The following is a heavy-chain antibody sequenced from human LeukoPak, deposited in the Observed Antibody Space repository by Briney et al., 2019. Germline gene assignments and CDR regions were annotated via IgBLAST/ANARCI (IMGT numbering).Heavy chain of an antibody. CDR2: ITGKLHGGTT. Sequence: GGSLRLSCTASGFTFGDYAMSWFRQAPGQGLQWVGFITGKLHGGTTDYAASVQGRFTISRDDSKSVAYLQMSSLKTEDTAVYYCARGRGADYGGNSGYFDYWGQGTLVTVSS. J-gene: IGHJ4*02. CDR1: GFTFGDYA. D-gene: IGHD4-23*01. V-gene: IGHV3-49*03. CDR3: ARGRGADYGGNSGYFDY.